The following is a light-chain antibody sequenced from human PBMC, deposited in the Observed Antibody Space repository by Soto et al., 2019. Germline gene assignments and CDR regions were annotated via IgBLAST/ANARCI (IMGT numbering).Light chain of an antibody. J-gene: IGKJ1*01. V-gene: IGKV3-20*01. Sequence: EIVLTQSPATLSLSPGERATLSFRASQSVGSKLAWFQQKPGQAPRLLIYDAFNRATGIPDRFSGSGSGTDFTLTISRLEPEDFAVYYCQQYGSSGTFGQGTKVDI. CDR1: QSVGSK. CDR2: DAF. CDR3: QQYGSSGT.